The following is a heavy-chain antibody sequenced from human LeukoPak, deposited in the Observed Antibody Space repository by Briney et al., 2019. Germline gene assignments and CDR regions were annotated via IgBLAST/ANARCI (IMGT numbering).Heavy chain of an antibody. CDR3: AKGSSSWYYFDY. CDR1: GFTFSSYA. CDR2: ISGSGGST. V-gene: IGHV3-23*01. J-gene: IGHJ4*02. D-gene: IGHD6-13*01. Sequence: AGGSLRLSCAASGFTFSSYAMSWVHQAPGKGLEWVSAISGSGGSTYYADSVKGRFTISRDNSKNTLYLQMNSLRAEDTAVYYCAKGSSSWYYFDYWGQGTLVTVSS.